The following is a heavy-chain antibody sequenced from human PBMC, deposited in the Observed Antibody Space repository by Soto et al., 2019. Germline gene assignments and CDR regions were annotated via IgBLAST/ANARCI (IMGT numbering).Heavy chain of an antibody. CDR3: TTDEGGTRF. V-gene: IGHV3-15*07. CDR2: IKTRGGGGTA. CDR1: GFTFSNAW. Sequence: EVQLVESGGGLVKPWGSLRLSCAASGFTFSNAWMNWVRQAPGKGLEWVGRIKTRGGGGTADYAAPVQGRFSISRDDSRDTLYLQMNSLKTEDTAVYFCTTDEGGTRFWGQGTLVTVSS. D-gene: IGHD1-26*01. J-gene: IGHJ4*02.